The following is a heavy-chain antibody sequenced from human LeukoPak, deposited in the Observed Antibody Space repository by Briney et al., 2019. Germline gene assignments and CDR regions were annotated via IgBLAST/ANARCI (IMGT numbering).Heavy chain of an antibody. CDR2: ISYDGSNK. CDR3: ARDPAYYDFWSGYYTTGDHFDY. J-gene: IGHJ4*02. CDR1: GFTFSSYA. V-gene: IGHV3-30-3*01. D-gene: IGHD3-3*01. Sequence: GRSLRLSCAASGFTFSSYAMHWVRQAPGKGLEWVAVISYDGSNKYYADSVKGRFTISRDNSKNTLYLQMNSLRAEDTAEYYCARDPAYYDFWSGYYTTGDHFDYWGQGTLVTVSS.